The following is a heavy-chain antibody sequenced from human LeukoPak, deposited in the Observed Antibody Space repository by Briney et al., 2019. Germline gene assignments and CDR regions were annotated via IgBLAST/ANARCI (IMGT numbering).Heavy chain of an antibody. V-gene: IGHV3-21*01. D-gene: IGHD4-11*01. CDR1: GFTFSSYS. CDR2: ISSSSGYI. CDR3: ARGTPTTRDFDS. J-gene: IGHJ4*02. Sequence: AGGSLRLSCAASGFTFSSYSMNWVRQAPGKGLEWVSSISSSSGYIYYADSLKGRFTISRDNAKNSLYLQMNSLRAEDTALYYCARGTPTTRDFDSWGQGTLVTVSS.